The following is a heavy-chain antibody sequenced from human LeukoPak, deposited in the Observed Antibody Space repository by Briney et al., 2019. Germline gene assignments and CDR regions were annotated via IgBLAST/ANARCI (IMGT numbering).Heavy chain of an antibody. D-gene: IGHD6-19*01. CDR1: GFTVSSNY. J-gene: IGHJ4*02. CDR2: TYSGGST. V-gene: IGHV3-53*01. Sequence: GGSLRLSCAASGFTVSSNYMSWVRQAPGKGLEWVSVTYSGGSTYYADSVKGRFTISRDNSKNTLYLQMNSLRAEDTAVYYCARVSSGWSRAPFDYWGQGTLLSLYS. CDR3: ARVSSGWSRAPFDY.